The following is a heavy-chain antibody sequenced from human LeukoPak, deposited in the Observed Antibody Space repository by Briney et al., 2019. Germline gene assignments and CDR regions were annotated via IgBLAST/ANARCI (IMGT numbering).Heavy chain of an antibody. Sequence: ASVKVSCKASGYTFTSYDINWVRQATGQGLEWMGWMNPNSGNTGYAQKFQGRVTITADKSTSTAYMELSSLRSEDTAVYYCARDQDTNDSSGYPPVNFDYWGQGTLVTVSS. CDR3: ARDQDTNDSSGYPPVNFDY. CDR2: MNPNSGNT. D-gene: IGHD3-22*01. J-gene: IGHJ4*02. CDR1: GYTFTSYD. V-gene: IGHV1-8*01.